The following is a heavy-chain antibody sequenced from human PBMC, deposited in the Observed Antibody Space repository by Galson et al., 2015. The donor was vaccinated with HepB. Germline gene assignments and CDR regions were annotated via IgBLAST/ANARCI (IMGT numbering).Heavy chain of an antibody. J-gene: IGHJ6*02. CDR2: INPNSGGT. Sequence: SVKVSCKASGYTFTGYYMHWVRQAPGQGLEWMGWINPNSGGTNYAQKFQGWVTMTRDTSISTAYMELSRLRSDDTAVYYCARGEYGYSSSWYREGYYYYGMDVWGQGTTVTVSS. CDR1: GYTFTGYY. CDR3: ARGEYGYSSSWYREGYYYYGMDV. V-gene: IGHV1-2*04. D-gene: IGHD6-13*01.